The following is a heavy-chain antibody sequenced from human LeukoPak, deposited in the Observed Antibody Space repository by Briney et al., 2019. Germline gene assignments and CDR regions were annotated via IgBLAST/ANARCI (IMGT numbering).Heavy chain of an antibody. J-gene: IGHJ4*02. D-gene: IGHD3-10*01. CDR2: ISYDGSNK. V-gene: IGHV3-30*01. CDR1: GFAFSSYA. CDR3: ASSRAHRDYFDY. Sequence: PGRSLRLSCAASGFAFSSYAMHWVRQAPGKGLEWVAVISYDGSNKYYADSVKGRFTISRDNSKNTLYPQMNSLRAEDTAVYYCASSRAHRDYFDYWGQGTLVTVSS.